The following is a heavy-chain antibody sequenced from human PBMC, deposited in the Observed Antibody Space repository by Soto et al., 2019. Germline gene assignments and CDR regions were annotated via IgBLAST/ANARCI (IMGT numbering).Heavy chain of an antibody. Sequence: QVQLVQSGAEVKKPGSSVKVSCKASGGTFSTYTISWLRQAPGQGPEWMGGIFPTFGAANYAQNFQGRVTITADESTTTAYMELSSLRSEDTAMYYCARDEGNNNVASGIWGQGTMITVSS. CDR1: GGTFSTYT. CDR3: ARDEGNNNVASGI. CDR2: IFPTFGAA. D-gene: IGHD2-15*01. J-gene: IGHJ3*02. V-gene: IGHV1-69*01.